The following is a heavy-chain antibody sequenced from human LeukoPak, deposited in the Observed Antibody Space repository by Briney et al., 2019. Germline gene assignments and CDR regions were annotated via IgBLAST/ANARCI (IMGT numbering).Heavy chain of an antibody. Sequence: SETLSLTCTVSGYSISSGYYWGWIRQPPGKGLEWIGSIYHSGSTYYNPSLKSRVTISVDTSKNQFSLKLSSVTAADTAVYYCARDNIVVVAATEAYYFDYWGQGTLVTVSS. CDR3: ARDNIVVVAATEAYYFDY. CDR1: GYSISSGYY. V-gene: IGHV4-38-2*02. D-gene: IGHD2-15*01. J-gene: IGHJ4*02. CDR2: IYHSGST.